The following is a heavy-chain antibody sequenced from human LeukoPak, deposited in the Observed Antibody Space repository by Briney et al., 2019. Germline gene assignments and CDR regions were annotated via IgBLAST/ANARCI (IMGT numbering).Heavy chain of an antibody. V-gene: IGHV1-46*01. CDR3: ARDFYYDSSGYPELRGDP. CDR1: GYTFTNYY. CDR2: INPSGGST. D-gene: IGHD3-22*01. Sequence: ASVKVSFQASGYTFTNYYMHWVRPAPGQGLEWMGIINPSGGSTSYAQKFQGRVTMTRDTSTSTVYMELSSLRSEDTAVYYCARDFYYDSSGYPELRGDPWGQGTLVTVSS. J-gene: IGHJ5*02.